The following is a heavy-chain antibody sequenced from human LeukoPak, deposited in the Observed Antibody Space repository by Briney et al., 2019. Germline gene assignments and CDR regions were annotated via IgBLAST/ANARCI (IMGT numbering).Heavy chain of an antibody. J-gene: IGHJ6*03. CDR2: ISTSTGYA. Sequence: NPGGSLRLSCAASGFTFRAYSMAWVRQAPGKGLEWISSISTSTGYAYYTDSVKGRFTISRDNANNSLYLQMNTLRADDTAMYFCARFDGYSLSYYYLDVWGKGTTVIVSS. V-gene: IGHV3-21*06. D-gene: IGHD5-18*01. CDR3: ARFDGYSLSYYYLDV. CDR1: GFTFRAYS.